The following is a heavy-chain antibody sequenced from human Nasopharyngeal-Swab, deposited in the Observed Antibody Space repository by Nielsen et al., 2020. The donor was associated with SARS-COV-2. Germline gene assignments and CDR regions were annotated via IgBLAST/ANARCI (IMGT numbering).Heavy chain of an antibody. CDR3: ATLSYGGNSPHVI. D-gene: IGHD4-23*01. V-gene: IGHV1-24*01. CDR1: GYTLTELS. J-gene: IGHJ4*02. CDR2: FDPEDGET. Sequence: ASVKVSCKVSGYTLTELSMHWVRQAPGKGLEWMRGFDPEDGETIYAQKFQGRVTMTEDTSTDTAYMELSSLRSEDTAVYYCATLSYGGNSPHVIWGQGTLVTVSS.